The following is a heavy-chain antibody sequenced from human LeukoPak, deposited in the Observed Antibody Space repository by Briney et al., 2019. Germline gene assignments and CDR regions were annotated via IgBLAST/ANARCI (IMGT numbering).Heavy chain of an antibody. CDR3: AREEHDYVWGSYRYYYYYGIDV. D-gene: IGHD3-16*02. J-gene: IGHJ6*02. V-gene: IGHV3-30*03. CDR1: GFTFSSYG. CDR2: ISFDGSNE. Sequence: GRSLRLSCAASGFTFSSYGMHWVRQSPGRGLEWVSFISFDGSNEFYADSLKGRFTISRDNSKDTLYLQMDSLRAEDTALYYCAREEHDYVWGSYRYYYYYGIDVWGQGTTVTVSS.